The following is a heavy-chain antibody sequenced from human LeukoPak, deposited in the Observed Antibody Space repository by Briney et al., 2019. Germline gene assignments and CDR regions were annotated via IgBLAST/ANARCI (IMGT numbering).Heavy chain of an antibody. CDR2: IVGGGDIT. Sequence: GGSLRLSCAASGFNFGDFAMCWVRQARGKGLEWISAIVGGGDITFYTGSMKGRFTISRDNSQNILYLQMNNLRVDDTAVYYCAKETKERFGELSPDWGQGVLVTVSS. CDR3: AKETKERFGELSPD. D-gene: IGHD3-16*02. V-gene: IGHV3-23*01. J-gene: IGHJ4*02. CDR1: GFNFGDFA.